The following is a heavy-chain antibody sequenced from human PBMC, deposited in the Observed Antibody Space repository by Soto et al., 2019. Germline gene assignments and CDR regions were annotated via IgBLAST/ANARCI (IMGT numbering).Heavy chain of an antibody. D-gene: IGHD5-12*01. CDR1: GYIFTRYA. Sequence: ASVKVSCKASGYIFTRYATHWVRQAPGQRLEWMGWINSGHGDTKYSQNFQDRVTITRDTSASIAYMELSSLRSEDTAVYYCARGYEGALDYWGQGTLVTVSS. CDR2: INSGHGDT. V-gene: IGHV1-3*01. CDR3: ARGYEGALDY. J-gene: IGHJ4*02.